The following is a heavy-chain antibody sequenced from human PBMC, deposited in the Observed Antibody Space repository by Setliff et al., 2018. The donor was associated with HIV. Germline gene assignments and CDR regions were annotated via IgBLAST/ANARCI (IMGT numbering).Heavy chain of an antibody. D-gene: IGHD5-12*01. CDR1: GGNFSTYA. V-gene: IGHV1-69*13. CDR3: ARERATGYEKGWYNWFDP. J-gene: IGHJ5*02. Sequence: SVKVSCKASGGNFSTYALSWVRQAPGQGLEWMGGIIPIFGTTNYAQKFQGRVTITEDEPTRTAYMELRSLSSDETAVSYCARERATGYEKGWYNWFDPWGQGTQVTVSS. CDR2: IIPIFGTT.